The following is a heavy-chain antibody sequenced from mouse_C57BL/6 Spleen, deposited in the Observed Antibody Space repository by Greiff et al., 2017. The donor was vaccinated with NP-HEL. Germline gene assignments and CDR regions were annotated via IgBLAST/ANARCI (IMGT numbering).Heavy chain of an antibody. CDR2: IRSKSNNYAT. V-gene: IGHV10-1*01. D-gene: IGHD4-1*01. J-gene: IGHJ2*01. CDR3: VRHRLGNYFDY. CDR1: GFSFNTYA. Sequence: EVKVEESGGGLVQPKGSLKLSCAASGFSFNTYAMNWVRQAPGKGLEWVARIRSKSNNYATYYADSVKDRFTISRDDSESMLYLQMNNLKTEDTAMYYCVRHRLGNYFDYWGQGTTLTVSS.